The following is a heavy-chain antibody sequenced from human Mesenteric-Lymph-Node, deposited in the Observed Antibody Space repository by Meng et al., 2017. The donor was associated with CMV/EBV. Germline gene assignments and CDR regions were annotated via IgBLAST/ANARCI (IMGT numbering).Heavy chain of an antibody. Sequence: SGPTLVKPTQTLTLTCTFSRFSLTTSGVRVGWVRQPPGRALEWLALISWNDDKRYSPSLKSRLTITKDTSKNQVVLTMTNMDPVDTATYFCARLRGSGSYYKGPIDYWGQGTLVTVSS. V-gene: IGHV2-5*01. CDR1: RFSLTTSGVR. D-gene: IGHD3-10*01. CDR3: ARLRGSGSYYKGPIDY. J-gene: IGHJ4*02. CDR2: ISWNDDK.